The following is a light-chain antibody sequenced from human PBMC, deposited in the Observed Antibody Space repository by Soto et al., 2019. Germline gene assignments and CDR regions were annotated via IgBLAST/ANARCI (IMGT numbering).Light chain of an antibody. CDR3: QQSIRCPLT. CDR1: QSVSSN. Sequence: EIVMTQSPATLSVSPGERATLSCRASQSVSSNLAWYQQKPGQAPSLLIYGASTRATGTPARFSGSGSGTEFTLTISSLQSEDFAVYHRQQSIRCPLTSGLRTK. CDR2: GAS. V-gene: IGKV3-15*01. J-gene: IGKJ4*01.